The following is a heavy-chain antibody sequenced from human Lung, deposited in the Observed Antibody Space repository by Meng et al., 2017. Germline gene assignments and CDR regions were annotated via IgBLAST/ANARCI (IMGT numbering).Heavy chain of an antibody. V-gene: IGHV4-34*01. J-gene: IGHJ4*02. Sequence: HLQHGGPVLSCPSKNLSLITVSCEASSSGSYWSWIRQSPAKGLQWIGKINHRGSTNYNPSLESRVTRTVDTPKNPFSRRLTSMTVADTAVYYCARERHSTIIRGVIDFWGQGALVTVSS. CDR3: ARERHSTIIRGVIDF. CDR2: INHRGST. CDR1: EASSSGSY. D-gene: IGHD3-10*01.